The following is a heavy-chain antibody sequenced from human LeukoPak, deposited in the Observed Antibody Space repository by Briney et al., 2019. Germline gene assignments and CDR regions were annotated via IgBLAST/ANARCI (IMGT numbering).Heavy chain of an antibody. V-gene: IGHV1-18*01. CDR1: AYTSPNYG. CDR3: ALPAKGAFFYYYMEV. J-gene: IGHJ6*03. Sequence: ASVKVSCKASAYTSPNYGITWVRQAPGRGLEWMGWISTYNGNTQYAQKFQGRVTMTTDTPTKTAYMELSNLRSNDTAVYYCALPAKGAFFYYYMEVWGKGTTVTVSS. D-gene: IGHD2-2*01. CDR2: ISTYNGNT.